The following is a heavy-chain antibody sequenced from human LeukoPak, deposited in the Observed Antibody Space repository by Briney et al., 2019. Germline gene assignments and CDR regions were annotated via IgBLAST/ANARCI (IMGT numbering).Heavy chain of an antibody. Sequence: SETLSLTCTVSGGSINRYFWSWIRQPPGKGLEWIGHIYYSGTTNYNPSLKSRVTVSVDMSKNQFSLKLTSVTAADTAVYYCARAHTDYDILTGYYEFDYWGQGTLVTVSS. CDR3: ARAHTDYDILTGYYEFDY. CDR2: IYYSGTT. J-gene: IGHJ4*02. D-gene: IGHD3-9*01. V-gene: IGHV4-59*01. CDR1: GGSINRYF.